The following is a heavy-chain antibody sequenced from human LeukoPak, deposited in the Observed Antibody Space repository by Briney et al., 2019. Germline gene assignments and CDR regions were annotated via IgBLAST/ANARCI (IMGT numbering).Heavy chain of an antibody. CDR1: RFTFSSYW. Sequence: GGSLRLSCAASRFTFSSYWMSWVRQAPGKGLEWVANIEQVANHTYYVDSVKAPFTISRDNAKNSLSLQMSSLRAQDTAVYYCASHLSSSAYSSFHYWGQGTLVTVSS. V-gene: IGHV3-7*01. J-gene: IGHJ4*02. CDR3: ASHLSSSAYSSFHY. CDR2: IEQVANHT. D-gene: IGHD6-13*01.